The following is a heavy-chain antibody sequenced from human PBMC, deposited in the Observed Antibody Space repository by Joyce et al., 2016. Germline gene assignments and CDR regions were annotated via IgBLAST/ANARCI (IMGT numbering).Heavy chain of an antibody. V-gene: IGHV3-15*01. D-gene: IGHD3-10*01. CDR2: IKSKTSGETT. CDR3: AADVAEVGFGELDH. Sequence: EVQEAEYGGGLVKPGGSLRLSCAASGFTFNVAWMTWVRQAPGKVMEWVGRIKSKTSGETTEYAAPVKGRFTISRDDSKNTVSLQMNGLRTEDTAVYFCAADVAEVGFGELDHWGQGTLVTVSS. CDR1: GFTFNVAW. J-gene: IGHJ4*02.